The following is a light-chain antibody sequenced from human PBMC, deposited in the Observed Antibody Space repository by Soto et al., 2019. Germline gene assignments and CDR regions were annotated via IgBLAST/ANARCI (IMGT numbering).Light chain of an antibody. V-gene: IGLV1-40*01. CDR2: GNS. Sequence: QSVLTQPPSVSGAPGQRVTISCTGSSSNIGAGFDVHWYQQLPGTAPKLLIFGNSNRPSGVLERFSGSKSGTSASLAITGLQAEDEADYYCQSYDNSLSGDVVFGGGTKLTVL. CDR1: SSNIGAGFD. CDR3: QSYDNSLSGDVV. J-gene: IGLJ2*01.